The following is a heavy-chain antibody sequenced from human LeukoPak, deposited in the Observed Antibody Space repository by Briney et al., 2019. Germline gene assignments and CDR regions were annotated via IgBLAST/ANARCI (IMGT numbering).Heavy chain of an antibody. D-gene: IGHD3-3*01. CDR2: MNPNSGNT. V-gene: IGHV1-8*01. CDR3: AAGSQTYYDFWSGYYTGSFDY. CDR1: GYTFTSYY. J-gene: IGHJ4*02. Sequence: ASVKVSCKASGYTFTSYYINWVGQATGQGVEGMGWMNPNSGNTGYAQKFQGRVTMTRNTSISTAYMELSSLRSEDTAVYYCAAGSQTYYDFWSGYYTGSFDYWGQGTLVTVSS.